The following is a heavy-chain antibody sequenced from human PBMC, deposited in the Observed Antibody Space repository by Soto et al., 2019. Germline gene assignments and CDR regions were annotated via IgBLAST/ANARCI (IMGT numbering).Heavy chain of an antibody. CDR1: GFSLSTSGVG. V-gene: IGHV2-5*02. CDR3: AHIVGAPNWFDP. D-gene: IGHD1-26*01. Sequence: QITLKESGPTLVKPTQTLTLTCTFSGFSLSTSGVGVGWIRQPPGKALEWLALIYWDDDKRYSPSLKSRLTTTKDTSKNQVVLTMTNMDPVDTATYYRAHIVGAPNWFDPWGQGTLVTVSS. J-gene: IGHJ5*02. CDR2: IYWDDDK.